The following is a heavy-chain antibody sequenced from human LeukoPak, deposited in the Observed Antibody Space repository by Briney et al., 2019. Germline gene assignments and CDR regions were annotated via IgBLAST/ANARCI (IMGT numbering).Heavy chain of an antibody. V-gene: IGHV1-18*01. CDR3: AREGGKRIAAAGIADY. J-gene: IGHJ4*02. Sequence: ASVKVSFKASGYTFNKYGISWVRQAPGQGLEWMGWISCFNRDTRYAQKFQARVTMTTDTSTSTVYMELRSLRSDDTAVYYCAREGGKRIAAAGIADYWGQGTLVTVSS. D-gene: IGHD6-13*01. CDR1: GYTFNKYG. CDR2: ISCFNRDT.